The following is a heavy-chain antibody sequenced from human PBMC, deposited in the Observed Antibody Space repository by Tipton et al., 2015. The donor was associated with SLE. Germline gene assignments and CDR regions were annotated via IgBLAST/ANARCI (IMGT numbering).Heavy chain of an antibody. CDR2: IYHSGST. CDR1: GYSIRSGYY. V-gene: IGHV4-38-2*02. J-gene: IGHJ2*01. Sequence: TLSLTCTVSGYSIRSGYYWGWIRQPPGKGLEWIGSIYHSGSTYYNPSLKSRVTISVDTFKNQFSLKLSSVTAADTAVYYCARSGHIVVVVLGYFDVWGRGTLVTVSS. CDR3: ARSGHIVVVVLGYFDV. D-gene: IGHD2-21*01.